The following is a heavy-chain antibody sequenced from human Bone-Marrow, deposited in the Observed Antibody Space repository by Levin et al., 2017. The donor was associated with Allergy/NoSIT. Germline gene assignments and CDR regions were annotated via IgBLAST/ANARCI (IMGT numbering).Heavy chain of an antibody. Sequence: SQTLSLTCTVSGGSISGYYDYWAWIRQPPGKGLEWIGTFSHGGNTFYNPSLNSRVTISVDTSKNQFSLSLRSVNAADTAVYYCARRDTVPTQDCFDYWGQGTLVTVSS. CDR1: GGSISGYYDY. D-gene: IGHD4-17*01. J-gene: IGHJ4*02. V-gene: IGHV4-39*01. CDR2: FSHGGNT. CDR3: ARRDTVPTQDCFDY.